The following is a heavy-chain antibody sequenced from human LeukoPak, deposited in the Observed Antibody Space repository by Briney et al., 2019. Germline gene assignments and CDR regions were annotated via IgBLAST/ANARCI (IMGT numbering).Heavy chain of an antibody. Sequence: SETLSLTCAVSGDSISTNHWWSWVRQPPGKGLEWIGEVYHSGSTNYNPSLKSRVTISVDTSKNQFSLKLSSVTAADTAVYYCARAGSSWYVPYFDYWGQGTLVTVSS. CDR2: VYHSGST. J-gene: IGHJ4*02. CDR3: ARAGSSWYVPYFDY. D-gene: IGHD6-13*01. V-gene: IGHV4-4*02. CDR1: GDSISTNHW.